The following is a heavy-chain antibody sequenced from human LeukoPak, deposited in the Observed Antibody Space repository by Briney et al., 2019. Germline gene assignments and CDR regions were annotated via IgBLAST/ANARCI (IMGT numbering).Heavy chain of an antibody. J-gene: IGHJ4*02. V-gene: IGHV4-59*01. D-gene: IGHD6-13*01. CDR3: VRQERYSSSWYYFDY. Sequence: SETLSLTCTVSGGSISSYYWSWIRQPPGKGLEWIGYIYYSGSTNYNPSLKSRVTISVDTSKNQFSLKLSSVTAADTAVYYCVRQERYSSSWYYFDYWGQGTLVTVSS. CDR1: GGSISSYY. CDR2: IYYSGST.